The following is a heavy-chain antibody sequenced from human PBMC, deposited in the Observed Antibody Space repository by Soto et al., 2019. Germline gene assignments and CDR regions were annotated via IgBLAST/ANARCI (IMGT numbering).Heavy chain of an antibody. V-gene: IGHV3-23*01. CDR3: ANLLVQLHY. Sequence: VGSLRLSSVDSGFTFRNYAMNWDRQAPGKGLERVSAISASGDRTFYADSVKGRFTISRDNSENTLYLQINSLRAEDTAVYYCANLLVQLHYCGQGTMVAVCS. J-gene: IGHJ4*02. D-gene: IGHD5-18*01. CDR1: GFTFRNYA. CDR2: ISASGDRT.